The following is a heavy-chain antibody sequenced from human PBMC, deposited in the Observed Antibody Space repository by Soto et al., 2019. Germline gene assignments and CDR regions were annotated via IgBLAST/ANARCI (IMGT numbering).Heavy chain of an antibody. Sequence: QVQLVQSGAEVKKPGSSVKVSCKASGGTFSSYAISWVRQAPGQGLEWMGGIIPIFGTANYAQKFQGRVTITADESSSTADRELSSLRSEDTAVYYCARHVPAAGYYYGMDVWGQGTTVTVSS. CDR3: ARHVPAAGYYYGMDV. V-gene: IGHV1-69*12. CDR2: IIPIFGTA. D-gene: IGHD2-2*01. CDR1: GGTFSSYA. J-gene: IGHJ6*02.